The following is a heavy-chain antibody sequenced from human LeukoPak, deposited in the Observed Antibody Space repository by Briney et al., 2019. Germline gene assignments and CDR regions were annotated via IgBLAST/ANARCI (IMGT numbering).Heavy chain of an antibody. D-gene: IGHD3-22*01. V-gene: IGHV4-34*01. CDR2: MYYSGST. CDR1: GGSFSGYY. Sequence: SETLSLTCAVYGGSFSGYYWSWIRQPPGKGLEWIGSMYYSGSTYYNPSLKSRVTISVDTSKNQFSLKLSSATAADTAVYYCARHRTIYYDSSGYWVWGQGTLVTVSS. J-gene: IGHJ4*02. CDR3: ARHRTIYYDSSGYWV.